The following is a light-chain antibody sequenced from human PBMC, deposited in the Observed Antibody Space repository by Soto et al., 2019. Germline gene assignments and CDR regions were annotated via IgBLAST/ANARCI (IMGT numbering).Light chain of an antibody. V-gene: IGKV2-28*01. CDR1: QSLLHSNGYNY. CDR2: LGS. CDR3: MQALQTPWT. Sequence: MTQSPLSLPVTPGEPASISCRSSQSLLHSNGYNYLDWYLQKPGQSPQLLIYLGSNRASGVPDRFSGSGSGTDFTLKISRVEAEDVGVYYCMQALQTPWTFGQGTKVEIK. J-gene: IGKJ1*01.